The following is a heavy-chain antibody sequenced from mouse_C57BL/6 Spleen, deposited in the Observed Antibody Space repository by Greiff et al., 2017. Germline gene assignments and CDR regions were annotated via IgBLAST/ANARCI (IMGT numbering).Heavy chain of an antibody. D-gene: IGHD1-1*01. V-gene: IGHV1-22*01. CDR1: GYTFTDYN. CDR2: INPNNGGT. J-gene: IGHJ3*01. CDR3: ARGYYGSSYWFAY. Sequence: DVQLQESGPELVKPGASVKMSCKASGYTFTDYNMHWVKQSHGKSLEWIGYINPNNGGTSYNQKFKGKATLTVNKSSSTAYMELRSLTSEDSAVYYCARGYYGSSYWFAYWGQGTLVTVSA.